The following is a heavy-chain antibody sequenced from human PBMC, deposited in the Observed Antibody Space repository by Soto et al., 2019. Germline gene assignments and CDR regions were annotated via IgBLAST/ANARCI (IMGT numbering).Heavy chain of an antibody. CDR2: ISRCGGTS. J-gene: IGHJ6*01. Sequence: GGSLRLPCAAAGFTFMNYAMSWVRQAPGKGLAWASAISRCGGTSYYADYVKGRFTISRYNGKNTLYLQLDHLRAEDTAVYYCARGDCSAAGCYIHYYYGMDVWGQGTTGTVSS. D-gene: IGHD2-2*02. V-gene: IGHV3-23*01. CDR3: ARGDCSAAGCYIHYYYGMDV. CDR1: GFTFMNYA.